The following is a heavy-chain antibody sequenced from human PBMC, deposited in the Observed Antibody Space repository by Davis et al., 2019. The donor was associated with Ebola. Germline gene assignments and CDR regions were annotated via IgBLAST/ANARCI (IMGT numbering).Heavy chain of an antibody. Sequence: GGSLRLSCAASGFTFSSYEMNWVRQAPGKGLEWVAVIWYDGSNKYYADSVKGRFTSSRDNSKNTLYLQMNSLRAEDTAVYYCTAMVTLYFDYWGQGTLVTVSS. D-gene: IGHD5-18*01. CDR3: TAMVTLYFDY. J-gene: IGHJ4*02. V-gene: IGHV3-33*08. CDR2: IWYDGSNK. CDR1: GFTFSSYE.